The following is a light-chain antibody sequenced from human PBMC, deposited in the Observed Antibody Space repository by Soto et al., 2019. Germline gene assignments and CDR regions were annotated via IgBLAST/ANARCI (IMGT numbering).Light chain of an antibody. Sequence: EIVLTQSPATLSVSPGERATLSCRASQSVSSNYLAWYQQKPGQAPRLLIYDASTRATGIPARFSGSGSGTEFTLNISSLQSEDFAIYYCQQYNNWPPFTFGPGTKVDIK. CDR3: QQYNNWPPFT. CDR2: DAS. J-gene: IGKJ3*01. V-gene: IGKV3-15*01. CDR1: QSVSSN.